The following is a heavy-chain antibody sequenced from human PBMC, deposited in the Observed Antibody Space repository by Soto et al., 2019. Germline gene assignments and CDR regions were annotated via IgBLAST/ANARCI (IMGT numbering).Heavy chain of an antibody. D-gene: IGHD6-19*01. CDR2: LISSGESP. V-gene: IGHV3-23*01. J-gene: IGHJ4*02. CDR1: GFTFSTQA. Sequence: GGSLQLSCSASGFTFSTQAMAWFRQAPGKGLEWVSALISSGESPDYADSVKGRFTISRDNSKNTLYLQMNSLRADDTAVYYCAKDLHGSGWSFDQWGQGTVVTVSS. CDR3: AKDLHGSGWSFDQ.